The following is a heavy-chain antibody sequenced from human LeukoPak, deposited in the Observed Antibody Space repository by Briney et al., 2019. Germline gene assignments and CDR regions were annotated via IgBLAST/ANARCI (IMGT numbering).Heavy chain of an antibody. CDR1: GYTFTSYY. V-gene: IGHV1-46*01. D-gene: IGHD6-19*01. J-gene: IGHJ6*02. Sequence: ASVKVSCKASGYTFTSYYMHWVRQAPEQGLEWMGIINPSGGSTSYAQKFQGRVTMTRDTSTSTVYMELSSLRSEDTAVYYCARDVPYSSGWSYYYYYGMDVWGQGTTVTVSS. CDR3: ARDVPYSSGWSYYYYYGMDV. CDR2: INPSGGST.